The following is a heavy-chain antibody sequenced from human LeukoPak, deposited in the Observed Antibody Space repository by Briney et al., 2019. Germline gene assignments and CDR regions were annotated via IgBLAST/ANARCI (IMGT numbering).Heavy chain of an antibody. Sequence: PGGSLRLSCVVSGFTVSSNFMSWVRRAPGKGPKWVSVIYTSGITYYADSVRGRFTISRDNSKNTLYLQMDSLTAEDTAVYYCAREDAGGTYSFDYWGQGTLVTVSS. V-gene: IGHV3-66*01. CDR2: IYTSGIT. J-gene: IGHJ4*02. CDR1: GFTVSSNF. CDR3: AREDAGGTYSFDY. D-gene: IGHD1-26*01.